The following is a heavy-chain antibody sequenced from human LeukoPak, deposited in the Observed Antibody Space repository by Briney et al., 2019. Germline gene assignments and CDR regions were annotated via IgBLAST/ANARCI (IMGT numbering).Heavy chain of an antibody. D-gene: IGHD5/OR15-5a*01. CDR3: ARDLRPNYYNYGMDV. CDR1: GFTVSSNY. Sequence: GGSLRLSCAASGFTVSSNYMSWVRQAPGGGREWGSVIYSGGSTYYADSVKGRFTISRDNSKNTLYLQMNSPRAEDTAVYYCARDLRPNYYNYGMDVWGQGTTVTVSS. V-gene: IGHV3-53*01. CDR2: IYSGGST. J-gene: IGHJ6*02.